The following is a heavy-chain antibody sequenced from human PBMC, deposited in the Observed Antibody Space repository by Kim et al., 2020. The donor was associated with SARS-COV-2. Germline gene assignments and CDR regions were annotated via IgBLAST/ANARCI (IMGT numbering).Heavy chain of an antibody. CDR3: ARRLRLLWFGESPAFDY. J-gene: IGHJ4*02. Sequence: LKSRVTISVDTSKNQFALKLSSVTAADTAVYYCARRLRLLWFGESPAFDYWGQGTLVTVSS. V-gene: IGHV4-34*01. D-gene: IGHD3-10*01.